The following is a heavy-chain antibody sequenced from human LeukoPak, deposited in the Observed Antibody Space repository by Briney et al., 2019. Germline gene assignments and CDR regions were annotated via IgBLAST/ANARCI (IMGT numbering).Heavy chain of an antibody. V-gene: IGHV4-59*01. CDR3: ARDHWLFSSKTWYYYGMDV. Sequence: SETLSLTCIVSGDSISTYYWSWIRQSPGKGLEWIGYIDPSGSASYNPSLKSRVTIFVDTSKNLFSLILTSVSASDTAIYYCARDHWLFSSKTWYYYGMDVWGQGTTVTVSS. D-gene: IGHD3-9*01. CDR1: GDSISTYY. CDR2: IDPSGSA. J-gene: IGHJ6*02.